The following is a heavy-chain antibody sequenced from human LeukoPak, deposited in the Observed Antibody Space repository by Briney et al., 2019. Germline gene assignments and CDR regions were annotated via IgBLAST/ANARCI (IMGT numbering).Heavy chain of an antibody. J-gene: IGHJ4*02. CDR2: ISAYNGNT. CDR1: GYTFTSYG. CDR3: ARDELAYYYDSSGPGGGY. D-gene: IGHD3-22*01. V-gene: IGHV1-18*01. Sequence: GASVKVSCKASGYTFTSYGISWVRQAPGQGLEWMGWISAYNGNTNYAQKLRGRVTMTTDTSTSTAYMELRSLRSDDTAVYYCARDELAYYYDSSGPGGGYWGQGTLVTVSS.